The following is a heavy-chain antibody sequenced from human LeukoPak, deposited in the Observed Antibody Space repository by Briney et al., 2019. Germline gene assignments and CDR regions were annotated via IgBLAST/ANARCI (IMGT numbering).Heavy chain of an antibody. CDR2: ISGSSSSTI. CDR1: GFTFSSYA. J-gene: IGHJ4*02. CDR3: ARSSRELGGYAPWELMPPFDY. Sequence: GGSLRLSCAASGFTFSSYAMSWVRQAPGKGLEWVSAISGSSSSTIYYADSVKGRFTISRDNAKNSLYPQMNSLRAEDTAVYYCARSSRELGGYAPWELMPPFDYWGQGTLVTVSS. D-gene: IGHD1-7*01. V-gene: IGHV3-48*01.